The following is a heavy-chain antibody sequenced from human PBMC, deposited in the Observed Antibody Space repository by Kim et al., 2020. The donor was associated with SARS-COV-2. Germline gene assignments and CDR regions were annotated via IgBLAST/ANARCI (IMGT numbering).Heavy chain of an antibody. CDR1: GGSISSSNW. Sequence: SETLSLTCAVSGGSISSSNWWSWVRQPPGKGLEWIGEIYHSGSTNYNPSLKSRVTISVDKSKNQFSLKLSSVTAADTAVYYCAREGGYYYYYMDVWGKGTTVTVSS. CDR2: IYHSGST. J-gene: IGHJ6*03. V-gene: IGHV4-4*02. CDR3: AREGGYYYYYMDV.